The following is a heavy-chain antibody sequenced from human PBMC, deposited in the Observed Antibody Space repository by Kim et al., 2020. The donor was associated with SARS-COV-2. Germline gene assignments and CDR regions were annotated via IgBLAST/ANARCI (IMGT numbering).Heavy chain of an antibody. J-gene: IGHJ4*02. CDR2: ISGSSGNI. V-gene: IGHV3-48*02. CDR3: ARVPSSWSFDS. CDR1: GFTFSIDS. Sequence: GGSLRLSCAASGFTFSIDSMNWVRQAPGKGLAWVSHISGSSGNIYYADSVKGRFTISRDNAKNSLYLQMKSLRDEDTAVYYCARVPSSWSFDSWGQGTLV. D-gene: IGHD6-13*01.